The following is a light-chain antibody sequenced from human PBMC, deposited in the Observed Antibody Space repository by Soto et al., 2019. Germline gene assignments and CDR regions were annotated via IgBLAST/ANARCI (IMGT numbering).Light chain of an antibody. Sequence: EVVFTQSTGTLSLSPGERATLSCRASQTVRNNYLAWYQQEPGQAPRLLIYAASSRATGIPDRFSGGGSGTDFTLTISRLEPEDFAVYYCQQFSSYPLPFGGGTKVDI. V-gene: IGKV3-20*01. CDR2: AAS. J-gene: IGKJ4*01. CDR1: QTVRNNY. CDR3: QQFSSYPLP.